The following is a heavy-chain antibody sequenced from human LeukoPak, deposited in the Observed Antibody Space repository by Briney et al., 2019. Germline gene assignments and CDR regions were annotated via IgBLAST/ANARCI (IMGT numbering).Heavy chain of an antibody. Sequence: ASVKVSCKASGYTFTSYGICWVRQAPGQGLEWMGWISAYNGNTNYAQKLQGRVTMTTDTSTSTAYMELRSLRSDDTAVYYCARVGIAAAGMGGWFDPWGQGTLVTVSS. D-gene: IGHD6-13*01. V-gene: IGHV1-18*01. CDR1: GYTFTSYG. J-gene: IGHJ5*02. CDR3: ARVGIAAAGMGGWFDP. CDR2: ISAYNGNT.